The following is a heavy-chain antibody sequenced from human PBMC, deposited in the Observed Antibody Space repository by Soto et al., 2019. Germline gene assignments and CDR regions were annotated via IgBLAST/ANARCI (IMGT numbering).Heavy chain of an antibody. V-gene: IGHV3-66*01. CDR2: IYSGGST. CDR1: GFTVSNNY. J-gene: IGHJ3*02. Sequence: GGSLRLSCAASGFTVSNNYMTWVRQAPGKGLEWVSVIYSGGSTYYADSVKGRFTMSRDNSKNTLYLQMNSLRAEDTAVYYCATTARGDYEGFEIWGQGTMVTVSS. D-gene: IGHD4-17*01. CDR3: ATTARGDYEGFEI.